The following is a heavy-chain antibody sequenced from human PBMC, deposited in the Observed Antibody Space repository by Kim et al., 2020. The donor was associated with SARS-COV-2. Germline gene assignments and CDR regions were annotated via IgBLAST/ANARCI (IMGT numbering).Heavy chain of an antibody. CDR3: ARAREGFGEWDAFDI. V-gene: IGHV3-48*02. D-gene: IGHD3-10*01. J-gene: IGHJ3*02. Sequence: DSVKGPFTHSRDNAKNSLYLQMNSLRDEDTAVYYCARAREGFGEWDAFDIWGQGTMVTVSS.